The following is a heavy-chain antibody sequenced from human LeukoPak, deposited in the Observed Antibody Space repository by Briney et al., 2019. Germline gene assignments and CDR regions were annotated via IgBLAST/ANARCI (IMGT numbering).Heavy chain of an antibody. Sequence: GGSLRLSCAASGFTFSSYAMSWVRQAPGKGLEWVSAISGDRGGSTHYADSVKGRFTISRDDSKNTLSLQMNSLRVEDTATYYCARDLAWGALDYWGQGTLVTVSS. CDR1: GFTFSSYA. V-gene: IGHV3-23*01. D-gene: IGHD7-27*01. J-gene: IGHJ4*02. CDR2: ISGDRGGST. CDR3: ARDLAWGALDY.